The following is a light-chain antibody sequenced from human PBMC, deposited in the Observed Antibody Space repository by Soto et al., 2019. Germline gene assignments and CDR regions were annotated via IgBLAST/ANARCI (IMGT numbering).Light chain of an antibody. Sequence: DVYITQSPSTLSASVGDRVTITCRASQSISSWLAWYQQKPGKAPKLLIYDASSLESGVPSRFSGSGSGTEFTLTISSLQPDDFATYYCQQYNSYSWTFGQGTKV. CDR1: QSISSW. CDR2: DAS. CDR3: QQYNSYSWT. V-gene: IGKV1-5*01. J-gene: IGKJ1*01.